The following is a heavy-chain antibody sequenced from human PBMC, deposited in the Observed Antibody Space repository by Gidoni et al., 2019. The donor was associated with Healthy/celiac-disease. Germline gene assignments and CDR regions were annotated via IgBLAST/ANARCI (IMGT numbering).Heavy chain of an antibody. V-gene: IGHV3-30*01. D-gene: IGHD6-13*01. CDR1: GFTFSSYA. J-gene: IGHJ5*02. Sequence: QVQLVESGGGVVQPGRSLRLSCAASGFTFSSYAMHWVRQAPGKGLEWVAVISYDGSNKYYADSVKGRFTISRDNSKNTLYLQMNSLRAEDTAVYYCARDPQEAAGDISWGQGTLVTVSS. CDR3: ARDPQEAAGDIS. CDR2: ISYDGSNK.